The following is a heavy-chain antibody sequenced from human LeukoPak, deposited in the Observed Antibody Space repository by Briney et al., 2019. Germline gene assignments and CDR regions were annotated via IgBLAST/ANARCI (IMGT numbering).Heavy chain of an antibody. CDR3: AREAGSYDSSGYYSLYYSFDY. CDR1: GDSINSGNNY. J-gene: IGHJ4*02. Sequence: SETLSLTCTVSGDSINSGNNYWSWIRQPAGKGPEWIGHIYSSGTTNYNPSLKSRVTMSVDTSKNQFSLKLTSVTAADPAVYYCAREAGSYDSSGYYSLYYSFDYWGQGTLVTVSS. D-gene: IGHD3-22*01. CDR2: IYSSGTT. V-gene: IGHV4-61*09.